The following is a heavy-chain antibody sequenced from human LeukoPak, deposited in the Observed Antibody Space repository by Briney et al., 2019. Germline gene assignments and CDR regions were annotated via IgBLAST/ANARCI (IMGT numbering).Heavy chain of an antibody. CDR2: ISSSSSYT. Sequence: GGSLRLSCAASGFTFSDYYMSWIRQAPGKGLEWVSYISSSSSYTNYADSVKGRFTISRDNAKNSLYLQMNSLRAEDTAVYYCARDRPSYSSSSGGDYWGQGTLATVSS. CDR3: ARDRPSYSSSSGGDY. J-gene: IGHJ4*02. CDR1: GFTFSDYY. D-gene: IGHD6-6*01. V-gene: IGHV3-11*06.